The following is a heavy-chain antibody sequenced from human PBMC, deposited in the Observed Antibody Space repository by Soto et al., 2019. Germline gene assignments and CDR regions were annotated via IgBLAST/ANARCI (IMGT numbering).Heavy chain of an antibody. CDR1: GFTFGPFW. D-gene: IGHD6-13*01. V-gene: IGHV3-74*01. CDR3: ARHPERIAQIGWFDP. CDR2: INSDGSTI. Sequence: GGSLRLSCAASGFTFGPFWMHWVRQAPGKGLVWLSHINSDGSTIVYADSVKGRFTISRDNAKNKLYLQMNSLRVEDTAVYYCARHPERIAQIGWFDPWGQGTLVTVSS. J-gene: IGHJ5*02.